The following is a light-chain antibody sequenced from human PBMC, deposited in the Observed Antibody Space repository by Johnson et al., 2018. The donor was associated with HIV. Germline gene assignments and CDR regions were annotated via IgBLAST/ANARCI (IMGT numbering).Light chain of an antibody. CDR1: SSNIGNNY. J-gene: IGLJ1*01. V-gene: IGLV1-51*01. Sequence: QSVLTQPPSVSAAPGQKVTISCSGSSSNIGNNYVSWYQQLPGTAPKLLIYDNNKRPSGIPDRFSGSTSGTSATLGITGLQTGDEADYYCGTWDSSLSSAFGTGTKVTVL. CDR3: GTWDSSLSSA. CDR2: DNN.